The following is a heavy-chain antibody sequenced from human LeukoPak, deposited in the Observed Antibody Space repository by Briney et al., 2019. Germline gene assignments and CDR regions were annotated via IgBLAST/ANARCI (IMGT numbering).Heavy chain of an antibody. J-gene: IGHJ4*02. CDR3: ARQRWVTGPADY. CDR2: IYFSGTT. V-gene: IGHV4-39*01. CDR1: GGSISSSSYY. D-gene: IGHD2-21*02. Sequence: SETLSLTCTVSGGSISSSSYYWGWIRQPPGKGLEWIGSIYFSGTTYYNPSLKSRVTISVDTSKNQFSLKLSSVTAADTAVYYCARQRWVTGPADYWGQGTLVTVFS.